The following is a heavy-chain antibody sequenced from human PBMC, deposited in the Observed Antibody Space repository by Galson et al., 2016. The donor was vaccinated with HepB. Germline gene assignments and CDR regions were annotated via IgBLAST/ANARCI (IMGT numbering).Heavy chain of an antibody. J-gene: IGHJ4*02. V-gene: IGHV3-30*03. D-gene: IGHD2-2*01. CDR2: ISYDEIHK. Sequence: SLRLSCAASGFTFTTYGIHWVRQAPGKGLEWVAVISYDEIHKIYADAVKGRFTISRDNSMGTVYLQMNSLRVDDTALYYCARWYCSSSNCFYDSWGQGTLVTVSS. CDR3: ARWYCSSSNCFYDS. CDR1: GFTFTTYG.